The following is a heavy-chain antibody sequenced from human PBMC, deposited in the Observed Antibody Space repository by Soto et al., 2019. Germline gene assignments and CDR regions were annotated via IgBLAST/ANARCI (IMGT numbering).Heavy chain of an antibody. J-gene: IGHJ2*01. V-gene: IGHV1-18*01. CDR2: ISPKFGRT. D-gene: IGHD2-15*01. CDR3: ARDDCNGGSCDGGHYLDL. CDR1: DYIFLAYG. Sequence: QVQLVQSGPEVKKAGASVKVSCTAPTDYIFLAYGFDWVRQAPGQGLEWMGWISPKFGRTNYARSLQDRFTMTTDVSTNSVSMELRDLRSDDTAVYYCARDDCNGGSCDGGHYLDLWGRGTPISVSS.